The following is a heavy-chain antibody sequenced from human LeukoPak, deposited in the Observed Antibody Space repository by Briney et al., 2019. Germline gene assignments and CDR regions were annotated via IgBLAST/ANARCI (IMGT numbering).Heavy chain of an antibody. D-gene: IGHD2-15*01. Sequence: SETLSLTCTVSGGSISSYYWSWIRQPPGKGLEGIGYIYYSGSTNYNPSLKSRDTISVDTSKNQFSLKLSSVTAADTAVYYCARGPNGWWLRDGYYYYMDVWGKGTTVTVSS. CDR1: GGSISSYY. V-gene: IGHV4-59*01. J-gene: IGHJ6*03. CDR2: IYYSGST. CDR3: ARGPNGWWLRDGYYYYMDV.